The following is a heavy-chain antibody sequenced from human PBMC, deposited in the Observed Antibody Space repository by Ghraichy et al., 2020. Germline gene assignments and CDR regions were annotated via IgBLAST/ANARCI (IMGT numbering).Heavy chain of an antibody. CDR1: GFTFSSSA. J-gene: IGHJ1*01. D-gene: IGHD3-10*01. CDR2: ISGSGGST. V-gene: IGHV3-23*01. Sequence: GGSLRLSCAASGFTFSSSAMSWVRQAPGKGLEWVSAISGSGGSTYYADSVKGRFTISRDNSKNTLYMQMESLRAEDTAVYFCAKDRTYLSITMVRGVIKGTEYFQHWGQGTLVTVSS. CDR3: AKDRTYLSITMVRGVIKGTEYFQH.